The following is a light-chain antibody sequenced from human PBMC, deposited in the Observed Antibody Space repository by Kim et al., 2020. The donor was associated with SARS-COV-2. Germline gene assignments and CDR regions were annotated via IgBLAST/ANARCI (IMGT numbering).Light chain of an antibody. J-gene: IGLJ2*01. CDR2: SKD. V-gene: IGLV1-44*01. CDR3: SAWDDSLNGVI. Sequence: GQRVTIACSGSTSNIGANAVNWDQQLPVTAPKLHIYSKDHRPSGVPDRFSGSKSGTSASLAIRGLQSGDKADYYCSAWDDSLNGVIFGGGTQLTVL. CDR1: TSNIGANA.